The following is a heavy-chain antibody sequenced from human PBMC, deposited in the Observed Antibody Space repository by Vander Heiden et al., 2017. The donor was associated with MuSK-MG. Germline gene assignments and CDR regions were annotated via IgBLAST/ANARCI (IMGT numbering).Heavy chain of an antibody. Sequence: QVQLVQSGAEVKKPGSSVRDSCKPSGGTFSGYAISGVRQAPGQGLEWMGGIIPIFGTANYAQKFQGRVTITADESTSTAYMELSSLRSEDTAVYYCAREVSVSGYYYYMDVWGKGTTVTVSS. CDR2: IIPIFGTA. D-gene: IGHD3-3*01. J-gene: IGHJ6*03. CDR3: AREVSVSGYYYYMDV. V-gene: IGHV1-69*01. CDR1: GGTFSGYA.